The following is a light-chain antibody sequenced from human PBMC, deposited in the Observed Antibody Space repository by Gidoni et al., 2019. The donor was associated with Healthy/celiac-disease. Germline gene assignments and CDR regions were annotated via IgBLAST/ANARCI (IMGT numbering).Light chain of an antibody. V-gene: IGKV1-39*01. CDR3: QQSYSTPPYT. J-gene: IGKJ2*01. CDR1: QSISSY. Sequence: DILMPQSPSSLSASVGDRVTITGRASQSISSYLNWYQQKPGKAPKLLIYAASSLQSGGPARLSGSGYGTDITITSSRLQPEDCATYYCQQSYSTPPYTFGQGTKLEIK. CDR2: AAS.